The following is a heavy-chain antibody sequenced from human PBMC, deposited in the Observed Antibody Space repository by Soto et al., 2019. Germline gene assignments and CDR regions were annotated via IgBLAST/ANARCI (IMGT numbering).Heavy chain of an antibody. Sequence: SETQSLTCTVSGGSVSSSFFYWSWVRQPPGQRLEWIGYIYYTGTTNYNPSLASRVAMSVDTSKKQFTLNLRSLTAADTARYYCARIRIIIGWYIFHSWC. CDR1: GGSVSSSFFY. J-gene: IGHJ5*01. D-gene: IGHD1-1*01. V-gene: IGHV4-61*01. CDR2: IYYTGTT. CDR3: ARIRIIIGWYIFHS.